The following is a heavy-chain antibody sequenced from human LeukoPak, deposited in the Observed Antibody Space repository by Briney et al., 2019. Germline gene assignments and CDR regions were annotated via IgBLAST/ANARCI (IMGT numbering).Heavy chain of an antibody. CDR2: IKPDGSVG. CDR1: GFTFSSYW. V-gene: IGHV3-7*01. CDR3: TQNLVAAAGDH. D-gene: IGHD6-13*01. Sequence: PGGSLRLSCAASGFTFSSYWMTWVRQPPGKGLEWMANIKPDGSVGYYVDSVRGRFIISRDNAGNSLYLQMNSLRVEDTAVYYCTQNLVAAAGDHWGQGTLLIVSS. J-gene: IGHJ4*02.